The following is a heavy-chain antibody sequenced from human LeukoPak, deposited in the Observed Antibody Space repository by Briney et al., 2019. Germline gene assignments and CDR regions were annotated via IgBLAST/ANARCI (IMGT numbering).Heavy chain of an antibody. Sequence: ASVKVSCMASGYTFTSYGISWVRQAPGQGLEWMGWISAYNGNTNYAQKLQGRVTMTTDTSTSTAYMELRSLRSDDTAVYYCAREPKDYDFWSGETADFDYWGQGTLVTVSS. D-gene: IGHD3-3*01. CDR3: AREPKDYDFWSGETADFDY. CDR1: GYTFTSYG. J-gene: IGHJ4*02. CDR2: ISAYNGNT. V-gene: IGHV1-18*01.